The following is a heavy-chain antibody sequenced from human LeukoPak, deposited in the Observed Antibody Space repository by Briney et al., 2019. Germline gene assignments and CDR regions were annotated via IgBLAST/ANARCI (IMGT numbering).Heavy chain of an antibody. J-gene: IGHJ3*02. CDR1: GGSFSGYY. Sequence: SETLSLTCAVYGGSFSGYYWSWIRQPPGKGLEWIGEINHSGSTNYNPSLKNRVTISVDTSKNQFSLKLSSVTAADTAVYYCAGYPYYYDSSGYGVVSDAFDIWGQGTMVTVSS. V-gene: IGHV4-34*01. CDR3: AGYPYYYDSSGYGVVSDAFDI. D-gene: IGHD3-22*01. CDR2: INHSGST.